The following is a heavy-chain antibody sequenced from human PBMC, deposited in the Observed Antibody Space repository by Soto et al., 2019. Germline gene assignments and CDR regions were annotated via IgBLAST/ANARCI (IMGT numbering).Heavy chain of an antibody. J-gene: IGHJ4*02. D-gene: IGHD3-10*01. CDR1: GGTFSSYT. CDR2: IIPILGIA. Sequence: QVQLVQSGAEVKKPGSSVKVSCKASGGTFSSYTISWVRQAPGQGLEWMGRIIPILGIANYAQKFQGRVTITVDKSTSTACMEPGSLRSEDTAVYYAARLGRSIPMVGGGEIDFWGQGTLDTVSS. CDR3: ARLGRSIPMVGGGEIDF. V-gene: IGHV1-69*02.